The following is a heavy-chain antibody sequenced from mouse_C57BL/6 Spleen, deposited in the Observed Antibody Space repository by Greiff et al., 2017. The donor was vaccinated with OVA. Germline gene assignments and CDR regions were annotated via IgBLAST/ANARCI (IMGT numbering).Heavy chain of an antibody. Sequence: VQPQQPGAELVRPGSSVKLSCKASGYTFTSYWMHWVKQRPIQGLEWIGNIDPSDSETHYNQKFKDKATLTVDKSSSTAYMQLSSLTSEDSAVYYCAREGYYYGSSPYAMDDWGQGTSVTVSS. V-gene: IGHV1-52*01. CDR2: IDPSDSET. CDR1: GYTFTSYW. J-gene: IGHJ4*01. CDR3: AREGYYYGSSPYAMDD. D-gene: IGHD1-1*01.